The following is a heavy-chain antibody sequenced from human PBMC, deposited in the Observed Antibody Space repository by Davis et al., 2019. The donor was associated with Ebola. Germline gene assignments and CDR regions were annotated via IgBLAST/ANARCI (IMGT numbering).Heavy chain of an antibody. V-gene: IGHV3-21*01. CDR1: GFTFSSYW. J-gene: IGHJ5*02. CDR3: ASPDP. CDR2: ISSSSSYI. Sequence: GESLKISCVLSGFTFSSYWMHWVRQAPGKALEWVSSISSSSSYIYYADSVKGRFTISRDNAKNSLYLQMNSLRAEDTAVYYCASPDPWGQGTLVTVSS.